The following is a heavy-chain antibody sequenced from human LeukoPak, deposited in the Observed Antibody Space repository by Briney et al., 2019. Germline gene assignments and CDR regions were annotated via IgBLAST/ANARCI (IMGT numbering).Heavy chain of an antibody. V-gene: IGHV1-2*06. CDR1: GYTFTGYS. CDR3: ARLVCTNGVCYSGNNWFDP. D-gene: IGHD2-8*01. J-gene: IGHJ5*02. Sequence: ASVKVSCKASGYTFTGYSMHWVRQAPGQGLEWMGRINPNSGGTNYAQKFQGRVTMTRDTSISTAYMELSRLRSDDTAVYYCARLVCTNGVCYSGNNWFDPWGQGTLVTVSS. CDR2: INPNSGGT.